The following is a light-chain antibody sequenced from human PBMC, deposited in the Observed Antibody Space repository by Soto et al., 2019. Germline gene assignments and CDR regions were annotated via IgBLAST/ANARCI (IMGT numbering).Light chain of an antibody. CDR3: QQYNNWPPDRT. CDR1: QSVGSK. Sequence: EIVMTQSPATLSVSPGERATLSCRASQSVGSKLAWYQQKPGQAPRLLIYDASTRATGIPARFSGSGSGTEFTLTISSLRSEDFEIYFCQQYNNWPPDRTFGQGTKVEIK. V-gene: IGKV3-15*01. CDR2: DAS. J-gene: IGKJ1*01.